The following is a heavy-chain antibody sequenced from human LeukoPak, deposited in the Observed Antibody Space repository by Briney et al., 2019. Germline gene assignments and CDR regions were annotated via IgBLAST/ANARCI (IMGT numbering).Heavy chain of an antibody. CDR1: GYTFTSYG. Sequence: ASVKVSCKASGYTFTSYGISWVRQAPGQGLEWMGWISVYSGNTNYAQKLQGRVTMTTDTSTSTAYMELRSLRSDDTAVYYCARDVWSGSGTYYNWFDHWGQGTLVTVSS. CDR3: ARDVWSGSGTYYNWFDH. D-gene: IGHD3-10*01. CDR2: ISVYSGNT. J-gene: IGHJ5*02. V-gene: IGHV1-18*01.